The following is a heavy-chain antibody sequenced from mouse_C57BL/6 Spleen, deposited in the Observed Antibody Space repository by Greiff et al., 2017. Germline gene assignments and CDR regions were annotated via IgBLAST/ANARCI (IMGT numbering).Heavy chain of an antibody. CDR2: IDPETGGP. CDR3: TKMGGSSSYAMDY. Sequence: VQLQQSGAELVRPGASVTLSCKASGYTFTDYELHWVKQTPVHGLEWIGAIDPETGGPAFNQQFKGKAILTADKSSSTAYMELRSLTSEGSAGYYCTKMGGSSSYAMDYGGQGTSVTVSS. J-gene: IGHJ4*01. V-gene: IGHV1-15*01. D-gene: IGHD1-1*01. CDR1: GYTFTDYE.